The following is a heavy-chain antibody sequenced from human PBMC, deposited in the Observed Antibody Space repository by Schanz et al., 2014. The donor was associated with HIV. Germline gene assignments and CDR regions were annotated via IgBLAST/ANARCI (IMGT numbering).Heavy chain of an antibody. V-gene: IGHV3-30-3*01. Sequence: VQLLESGGGLVQPGGSLRLSCAASGFTFNSYAMHWVRQAPGKGLEWVTVISNDGSNKYYTDSVKGRFTISRDNSKNTVYLQMNSLRPEDTAVYYCARMEQLIIGYYYGMDVWGQGTTVTVSS. CDR2: ISNDGSNK. D-gene: IGHD3-16*01. CDR1: GFTFNSYA. CDR3: ARMEQLIIGYYYGMDV. J-gene: IGHJ6*02.